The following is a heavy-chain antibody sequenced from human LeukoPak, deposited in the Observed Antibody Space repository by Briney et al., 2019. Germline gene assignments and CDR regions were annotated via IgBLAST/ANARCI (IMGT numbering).Heavy chain of an antibody. V-gene: IGHV3-53*01. CDR3: ASSTRVLYYYYGLDV. CDR2: IYSGGNT. Sequence: GGSLRLSCAASGFNVSKNYMSWVRQAPGKGLEWVSVIYSGGNTYYAASVKGRFTISRDNPKNTLYIQMISLRAEHTAVYYCASSTRVLYYYYGLDVWGKGTTVTVSS. J-gene: IGHJ6*04. D-gene: IGHD1-14*01. CDR1: GFNVSKNY.